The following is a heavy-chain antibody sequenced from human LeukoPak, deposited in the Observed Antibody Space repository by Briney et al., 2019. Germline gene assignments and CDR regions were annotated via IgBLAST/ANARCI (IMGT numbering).Heavy chain of an antibody. CDR1: GFTLSSYA. CDR2: ISYDGSNK. J-gene: IGHJ4*02. V-gene: IGHV3-30-3*01. CDR3: ARDRDIVVIPAALFDY. D-gene: IGHD2-2*01. Sequence: GRSLRLSCAASGFTLSSYAMHWVRQAPGKGLEWVAVISYDGSNKYYADSVKGRFTISRDNSKNTLYLQMNSLRAEDTAVYYCARDRDIVVIPAALFDYWGQGTLVTVSS.